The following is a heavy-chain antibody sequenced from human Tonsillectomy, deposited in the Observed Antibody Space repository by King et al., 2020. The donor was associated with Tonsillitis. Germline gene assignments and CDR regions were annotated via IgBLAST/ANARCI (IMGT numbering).Heavy chain of an antibody. V-gene: IGHV3-23*04. D-gene: IGHD3-22*01. CDR1: GFTFSSYA. J-gene: IGHJ3*02. CDR3: AKLAMIVVVISWEVDAFDI. Sequence: QLVESGGGLVQPGGSLRLSCAASGFTFSSYAMSWVRQAPGKGLEWVSAISGMGGSTYYADSVKGRFTISRDNSKNTLYLQMNSLRAEDTAVYYCAKLAMIVVVISWEVDAFDIWGQGTMVTVSS. CDR2: ISGMGGST.